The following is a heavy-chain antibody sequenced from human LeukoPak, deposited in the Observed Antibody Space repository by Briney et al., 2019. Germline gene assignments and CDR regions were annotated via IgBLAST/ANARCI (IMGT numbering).Heavy chain of an antibody. CDR3: ATDLVAGTAFDY. CDR1: GYTLIELS. D-gene: IGHD6-19*01. Sequence: GSSVKVSCKVSGYTLIELSMHWVRQAPGKGLEWMGGFDPEDGETIYAQKFQGRVTMTEDTSTDTAYMELSSLRSEDTAVYYCATDLVAGTAFDYWGQGTLVTVSS. CDR2: FDPEDGET. V-gene: IGHV1-24*01. J-gene: IGHJ4*02.